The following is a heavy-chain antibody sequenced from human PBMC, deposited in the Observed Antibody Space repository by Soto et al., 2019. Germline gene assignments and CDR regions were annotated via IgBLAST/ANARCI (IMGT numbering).Heavy chain of an antibody. CDR3: AKEDAAARFRCADP. CDR2: IGGSGGST. Sequence: EVELLESGGGLEQPGGSLRLSCAASGFTFSGYVMRWVRQAPGKGLEWVAAIGGSGGSTYYADSAKGRFTISRDNSKNTLYMQMTNLRTEDTTVYYSAKEDAAARFRCADPWGQGTLVTVSS. CDR1: GFTFSGYV. J-gene: IGHJ5*02. D-gene: IGHD6-25*01. V-gene: IGHV3-23*01.